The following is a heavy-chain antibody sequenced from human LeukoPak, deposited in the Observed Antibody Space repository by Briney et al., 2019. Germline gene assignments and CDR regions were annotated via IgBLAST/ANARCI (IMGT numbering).Heavy chain of an antibody. CDR1: GFTFSSYE. V-gene: IGHV3-48*03. D-gene: IGHD3-22*01. CDR3: ARWGYYYDSSGYYYPFDY. J-gene: IGHJ4*02. Sequence: GGSPRLSCAASGFTFSSYEMNWVRQAPGKGLEWVSYISSSGSTIYYADSVKGRFTISRDNAKNSLYLQMNSLRAEDTAVYYCARWGYYYDSSGYYYPFDYWGQGTLVTVSS. CDR2: ISSSGSTI.